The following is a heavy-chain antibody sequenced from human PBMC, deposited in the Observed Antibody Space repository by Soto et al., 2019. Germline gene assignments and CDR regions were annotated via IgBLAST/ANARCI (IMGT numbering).Heavy chain of an antibody. CDR3: ARVIGSSWYGDAFDI. CDR2: ISYDGSNK. Sequence: GGSLRLSCAASGFTFSSYAMHWVRQAPGKGLEWVAVISYDGSNKYYADSVKGRFTISRDNSKNTLYLQMNSLRAEDTAVYYCARVIGSSWYGDAFDIWGQGTMVT. J-gene: IGHJ3*02. V-gene: IGHV3-30-3*01. CDR1: GFTFSSYA. D-gene: IGHD6-13*01.